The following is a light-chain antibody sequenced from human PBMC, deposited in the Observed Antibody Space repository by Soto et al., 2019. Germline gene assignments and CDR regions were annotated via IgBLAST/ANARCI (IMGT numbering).Light chain of an antibody. CDR3: SSYTSSTIL. Sequence: QSALTQPASVSGSPGQPIIISCTGTSSDADAYNYVSWYQHHPGKAPKLLIYDVSNRPSGISNRFSGSKSGNTASLTISGLQPEDEADYFCSSYTSSTILFGGGTKVTVL. CDR1: SSDADAYNY. V-gene: IGLV2-14*03. CDR2: DVS. J-gene: IGLJ2*01.